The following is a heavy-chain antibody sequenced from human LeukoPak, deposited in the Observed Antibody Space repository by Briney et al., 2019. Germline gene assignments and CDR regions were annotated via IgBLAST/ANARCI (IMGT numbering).Heavy chain of an antibody. J-gene: IGHJ4*02. CDR3: ARGGYYDILTRVFDY. CDR1: GFTVSTNY. CDR2: IYSGGSI. D-gene: IGHD3-9*01. Sequence: GGSLRLSCAASGFTVSTNYMAWVRQAPGKGLEWVSVIYSGGSIYYADSVTGRFTSSRDNSKNTVYLQMNSPRAEDTAVYYCARGGYYDILTRVFDYWGQGTLVTVSS. V-gene: IGHV3-53*05.